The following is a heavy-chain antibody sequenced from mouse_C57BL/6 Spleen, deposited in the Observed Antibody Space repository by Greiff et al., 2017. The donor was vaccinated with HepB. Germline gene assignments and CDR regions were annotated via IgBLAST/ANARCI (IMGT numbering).Heavy chain of an antibody. V-gene: IGHV1-82*01. CDR1: GYAFSSSW. CDR3: AKVYYGSMNWYFDV. D-gene: IGHD1-1*01. J-gene: IGHJ1*03. Sequence: QVQLQQTGPELVKPGASVKISCKASGYAFSSSWMNWVKQRPGKGLEWIGRIYPGDGDTNYNGKFKGKATLTADKSSSTAYMQLSSLTSEDSAVYFWAKVYYGSMNWYFDVWGTGTTVTVSS. CDR2: IYPGDGDT.